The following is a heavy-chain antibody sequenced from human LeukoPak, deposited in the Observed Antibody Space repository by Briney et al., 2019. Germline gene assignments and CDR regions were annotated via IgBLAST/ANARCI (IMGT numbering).Heavy chain of an antibody. Sequence: ASVKVSRKASGYTFTSYDINWVRQATGQGLEWMGWMNPNSGNTGYAQKFQGRVTITRNTSISTAYMELSSLRSEDTAVYYCARGPPYDFWSGYYLDWFDPWGQGTLVTVSS. CDR2: MNPNSGNT. V-gene: IGHV1-8*03. J-gene: IGHJ5*02. CDR3: ARGPPYDFWSGYYLDWFDP. CDR1: GYTFTSYD. D-gene: IGHD3-3*01.